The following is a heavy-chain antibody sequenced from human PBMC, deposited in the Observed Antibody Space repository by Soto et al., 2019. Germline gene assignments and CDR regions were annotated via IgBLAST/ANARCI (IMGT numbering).Heavy chain of an antibody. CDR2: ISTYSGDT. CDR1: VHTFFTYD. Sequence: HVHLVQSGVEVKTPWASVKCSCQASVHTFFTYDISWVRQAPGQGLAWMGWISTYSGDTKYAQKFQRRVTMTTNTSTATAYLELRRLRSVATAVYYYARRRGPTTSANWFDPWGQGTLVTVSS. D-gene: IGHD5-12*01. CDR3: ARRRGPTTSANWFDP. J-gene: IGHJ5*02. V-gene: IGHV1-18*01.